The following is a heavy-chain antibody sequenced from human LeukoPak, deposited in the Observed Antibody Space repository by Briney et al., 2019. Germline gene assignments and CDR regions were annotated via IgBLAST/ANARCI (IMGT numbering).Heavy chain of an antibody. CDR3: ARGRSSSWYFVFDY. CDR2: ISYDGSNK. Sequence: PGRSLRLSCAASGFTFSSYAMHWVRQAPGKGLEWVAVISYDGSNKYYADSVKGRFTISRDNSKNTLYLQMNSLRAEDTAVCYCARGRSSSWYFVFDYWGQGTLVTVSS. D-gene: IGHD6-13*01. J-gene: IGHJ4*02. V-gene: IGHV3-30*01. CDR1: GFTFSSYA.